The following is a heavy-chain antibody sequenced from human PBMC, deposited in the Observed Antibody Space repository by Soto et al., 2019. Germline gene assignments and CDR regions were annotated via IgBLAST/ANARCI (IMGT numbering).Heavy chain of an antibody. CDR3: AKDLWNDEFGYFDY. CDR1: GFTFSSYG. J-gene: IGHJ4*02. Sequence: GGSLRLSCAASGFTFSSYGMHWVRQAPGKGLEWVAVISYDGSNKYYADSVKGRFTISRDNSKNTLYLQMNSLRAEDTAVYYCAKDLWNDEFGYFDYWGQGTLVTVSS. D-gene: IGHD1-1*01. CDR2: ISYDGSNK. V-gene: IGHV3-30*18.